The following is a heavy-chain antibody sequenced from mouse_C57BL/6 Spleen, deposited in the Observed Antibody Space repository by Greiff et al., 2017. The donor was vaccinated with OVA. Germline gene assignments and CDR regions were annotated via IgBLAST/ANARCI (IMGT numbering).Heavy chain of an antibody. Sequence: QVQLQQPGAELVKPGASVKMSCKASGYNFTSYWITWVKQRPGPGLEWIGDIYPGSGSTNYNEKFKSKATLTVDTSSSTAYMQLSSLTSDDSAVYYGAIRWLLPYYYAMDDWGQGTSVTVSS. CDR2: IYPGSGST. V-gene: IGHV1-55*01. CDR1: GYNFTSYW. J-gene: IGHJ4*01. D-gene: IGHD2-3*01. CDR3: AIRWLLPYYYAMDD.